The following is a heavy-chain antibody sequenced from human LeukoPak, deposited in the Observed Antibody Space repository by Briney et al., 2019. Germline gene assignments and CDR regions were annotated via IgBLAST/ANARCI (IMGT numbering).Heavy chain of an antibody. J-gene: IGHJ5*02. CDR3: ARGATVLTGWFDP. V-gene: IGHV4-59*01. D-gene: IGHD4-23*01. CDR2: IYYSGST. Sequence: SETLSLTCTVSGGSISSYYWCWIRQPPGQGLEWIGCIYYSGSTNCNPSLKSRVTISVDTSKNQFSLNLSSVTAADTAVYYCARGATVLTGWFDPWGQGTLVTVSS. CDR1: GGSISSYY.